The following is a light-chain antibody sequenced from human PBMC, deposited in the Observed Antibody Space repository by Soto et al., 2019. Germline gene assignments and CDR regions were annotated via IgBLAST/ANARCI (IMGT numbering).Light chain of an antibody. J-gene: IGLJ3*02. V-gene: IGLV2-14*01. Sequence: QSALTQPASVSGSPGQSITISCTGTSSDVGGYNYVSWYQQHPGKAPKLMIYEVSNRPSGVSNRFSGSKSGNTASLTISGLQAEDEADYYCAVWDDRLSGLFGGGTKLTVL. CDR2: EVS. CDR3: AVWDDRLSGL. CDR1: SSDVGGYNY.